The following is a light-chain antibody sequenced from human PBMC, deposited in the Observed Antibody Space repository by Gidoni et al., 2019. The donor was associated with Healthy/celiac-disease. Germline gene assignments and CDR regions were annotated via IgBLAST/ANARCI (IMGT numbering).Light chain of an antibody. J-gene: IGKJ1*01. CDR2: GAS. Sequence: EIVLTQSPGTLSLSPGERATLSCRASQSVSSSYLAWYQQKPGQAPRLLIYGASSRATGIPDRFSGSGSGTDFTLTISRLEPEDFAVYYCQQYGSSPRTFXXXTKVKSN. CDR1: QSVSSSY. V-gene: IGKV3-20*01. CDR3: QQYGSSPRT.